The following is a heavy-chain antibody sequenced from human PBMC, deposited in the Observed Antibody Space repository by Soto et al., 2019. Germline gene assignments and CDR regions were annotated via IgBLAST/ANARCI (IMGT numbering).Heavy chain of an antibody. Sequence: SVKVSCKASGYTFASYYIHWLRQAPRQGLEWMGIINPGGGNTNYAQKFQGRVTMTRDTSTSTVSMELSRPRSEDTAVYYCARDAVWSRPDYFDYLGQGTLVTVSS. CDR1: GYTFASYY. J-gene: IGHJ4*02. CDR2: INPGGGNT. D-gene: IGHD3-3*01. CDR3: ARDAVWSRPDYFDY. V-gene: IGHV1-46*01.